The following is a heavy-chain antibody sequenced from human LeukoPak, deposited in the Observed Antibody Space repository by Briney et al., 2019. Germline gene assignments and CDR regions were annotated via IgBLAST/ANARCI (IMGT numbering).Heavy chain of an antibody. CDR2: IWYDGSNK. V-gene: IGHV3-30*02. Sequence: PGGSLRLSCAASGFTFSSYGMHWVRQAPGKGLEWVAFIWYDGSNKYYADSVKGRFTISRDNSKNTLYLQMNSLRAEDTAVYYCAAFRLTMIEAFDIWGQGTMVTVSS. J-gene: IGHJ3*02. CDR1: GFTFSSYG. D-gene: IGHD3-22*01. CDR3: AAFRLTMIEAFDI.